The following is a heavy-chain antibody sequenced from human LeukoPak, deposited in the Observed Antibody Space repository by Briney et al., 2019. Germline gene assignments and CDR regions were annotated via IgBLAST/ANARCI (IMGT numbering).Heavy chain of an antibody. Sequence: PGGSLRLSCAASGFTFSDYYMSWIRQAPGKGLEWVSYITGSGSTTYYADSVKGRFTISRDNSKNTLYLQMNSLRAEDTAVYYCASDYGGNSHYWDQGTLVTVSS. CDR2: ITGSGSTT. CDR3: ASDYGGNSHY. J-gene: IGHJ4*02. CDR1: GFTFSDYY. D-gene: IGHD4-23*01. V-gene: IGHV3-11*01.